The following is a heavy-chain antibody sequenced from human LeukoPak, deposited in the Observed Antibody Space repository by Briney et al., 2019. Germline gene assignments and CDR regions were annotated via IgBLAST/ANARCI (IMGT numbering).Heavy chain of an antibody. Sequence: SETLSLTCAVYGGSFSGYYCRWIRQPPGKGLGWIGEINHSVSTNYNPSLKSRVTISVDTSKNQFSLKLSSVTAADTAVYYCARGYRSIAAVRVNNWFDPWGQGTLVTVSS. D-gene: IGHD6-13*01. J-gene: IGHJ5*02. CDR3: ARGYRSIAAVRVNNWFDP. CDR1: GGSFSGYY. V-gene: IGHV4-34*01. CDR2: INHSVST.